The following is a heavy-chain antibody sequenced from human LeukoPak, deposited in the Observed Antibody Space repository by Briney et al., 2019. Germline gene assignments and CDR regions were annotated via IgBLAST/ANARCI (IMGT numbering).Heavy chain of an antibody. CDR1: GYTFTGYY. D-gene: IGHD2-2*02. V-gene: IGHV1-2*02. J-gene: IGHJ2*01. CDR3: ATSAAIDYWYFDL. Sequence: ASVKVSCKASGYTFTGYYMHWVRQAPGQGLEWMGWINPNSGGTNYAQKFQGRVAMTGDTSISTAYMDLSRLRSDDTAVYYCATSAAIDYWYFDLWGRGTLVTVSS. CDR2: INPNSGGT.